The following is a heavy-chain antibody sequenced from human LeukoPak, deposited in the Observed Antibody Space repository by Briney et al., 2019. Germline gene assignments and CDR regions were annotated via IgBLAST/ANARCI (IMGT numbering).Heavy chain of an antibody. Sequence: PSETLSLTCTVSGGSISSSSYYWGWIRQPPGKGLEWIGSIYYSGSTYYNPTLKGRVTISVDTSKSQSSLKLSSGTAADTAMYYCASLPRYCSGGTCRDTFDIWGKGTMVTVSS. CDR1: GGSISSSSYY. CDR2: IYYSGST. V-gene: IGHV4-39*01. J-gene: IGHJ3*02. CDR3: ASLPRYCSGGTCRDTFDI. D-gene: IGHD2-15*01.